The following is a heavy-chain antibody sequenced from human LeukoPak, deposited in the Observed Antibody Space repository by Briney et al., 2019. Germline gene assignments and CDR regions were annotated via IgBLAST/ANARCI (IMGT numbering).Heavy chain of an antibody. Sequence: SETLSLTCTVSGYSISSGYYWGWIRQPPGKGLEWIGSIYHSGSTYYNPSLKSRVTISVDTSKNQFSLKLSSVTAADTAVYYCARVPPRSEQQLVFDYWGQGTLVTVSS. CDR2: IYHSGST. D-gene: IGHD6-13*01. V-gene: IGHV4-38-2*02. J-gene: IGHJ4*02. CDR1: GYSISSGYY. CDR3: ARVPPRSEQQLVFDY.